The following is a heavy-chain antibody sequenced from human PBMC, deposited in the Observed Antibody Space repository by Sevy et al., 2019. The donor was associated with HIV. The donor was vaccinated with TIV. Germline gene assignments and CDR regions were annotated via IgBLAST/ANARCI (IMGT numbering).Heavy chain of an antibody. CDR2: ISSSSSTI. V-gene: IGHV3-48*02. J-gene: IGHJ4*02. CDR3: ARAIVTRSGYSSGWYYFDY. D-gene: IGHD6-19*01. Sequence: GGSLRLSCAASGFTFSSYSMNWVRQAPGKGLEWVSYISSSSSTIYYADSAKGRFTISRDNAKNSLYLQMNSLRDEDTAVYYCARAIVTRSGYSSGWYYFDYWGQGTLVTVSS. CDR1: GFTFSSYS.